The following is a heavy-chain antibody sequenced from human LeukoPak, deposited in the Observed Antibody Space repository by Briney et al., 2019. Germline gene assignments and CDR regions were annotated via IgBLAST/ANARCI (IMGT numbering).Heavy chain of an antibody. V-gene: IGHV4-61*02. CDR1: GGSISSGSYY. CDR3: ARDSRYSSSSWSLDP. D-gene: IGHD6-6*01. CDR2: IYTSGST. J-gene: IGHJ5*02. Sequence: SETLSLTCTVSGGSISSGSYYWSWIRQPAGKGLEWIGRIYTSGSTNYNLSLKSRVTISVDTSKNQFSLKLSSVTAADTPVYYCARDSRYSSSSWSLDPWGQGTLVTVSS.